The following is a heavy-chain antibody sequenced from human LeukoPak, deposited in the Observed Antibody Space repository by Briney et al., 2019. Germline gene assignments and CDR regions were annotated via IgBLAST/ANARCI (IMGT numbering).Heavy chain of an antibody. V-gene: IGHV4-59*12. J-gene: IGHJ5*02. D-gene: IGHD3-10*01. CDR2: IYYSGYT. Sequence: SETLSLTCTVSGGSISSYYWSWIRQPPGKGLKWIGNIYYSGYTTYSPSLRSRVTISVDTSKNQFSLKPSSVTAADTAVYYCARPSGGNWFDPWGQGTLVTVSS. CDR3: ARPSGGNWFDP. CDR1: GGSISSYY.